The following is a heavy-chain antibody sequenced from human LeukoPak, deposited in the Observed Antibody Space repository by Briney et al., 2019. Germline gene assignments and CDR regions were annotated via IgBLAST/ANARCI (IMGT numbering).Heavy chain of an antibody. Sequence: GGSLRLSCAASGFIFSSYAMHWVRHAPGKGLEWVAVISYDGSNKYYADSVKGRFTVSRDNSKNTLYLQMNNLRAEDTAVYYCGGPYYYYAMDVWGQGTTVTGSS. CDR3: GGPYYYYAMDV. CDR2: ISYDGSNK. V-gene: IGHV3-30*14. CDR1: GFIFSSYA. J-gene: IGHJ6*02.